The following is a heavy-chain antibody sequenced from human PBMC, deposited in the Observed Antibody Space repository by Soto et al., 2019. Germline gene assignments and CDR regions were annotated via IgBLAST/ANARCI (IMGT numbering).Heavy chain of an antibody. J-gene: IGHJ4*02. CDR1: GFTFSAFW. Sequence: PGGSLRLSCAASGFTFSAFWMSWVRQAPGKGLEWVANVKPDGSDKYYVDSVKGRFTISRDNAKDSLYLQIISLRAEDTAVYYCATETYWSFDYWGQGALVTVSS. D-gene: IGHD2-8*02. V-gene: IGHV3-7*01. CDR3: ATETYWSFDY. CDR2: VKPDGSDK.